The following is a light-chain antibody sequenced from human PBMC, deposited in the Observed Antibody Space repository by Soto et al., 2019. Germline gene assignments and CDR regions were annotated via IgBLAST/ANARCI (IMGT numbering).Light chain of an antibody. J-gene: IGLJ1*01. CDR3: GTWDRSLSVYV. Sequence: QSVLTQPPSTSGTPGQRVTISCSGSRSNIGSNTVTWYQQLPGTAPKLLIYDNDQRPSGIPDRFSGSKSGTSATLVITGLQTGDEADYYCGTWDRSLSVYVFGFGTKVTVL. CDR2: DND. V-gene: IGLV1-51*01. CDR1: RSNIGSNT.